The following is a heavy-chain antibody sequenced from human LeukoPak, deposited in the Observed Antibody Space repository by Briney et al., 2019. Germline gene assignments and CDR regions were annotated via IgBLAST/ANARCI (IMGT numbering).Heavy chain of an antibody. CDR1: GYSISSGYY. CDR2: IYQSGST. Sequence: PSETLSLTCTVSGYSISSGYYWGWIRQPPGKGLEWIGTIYQSGSTYYNPSLKSRVTISVDTSKNQFSLKLSSVTAADTAVYYCARSLGEFDPWGQGTLVTVSS. CDR3: ARSLGEFDP. J-gene: IGHJ5*02. V-gene: IGHV4-38-2*02. D-gene: IGHD3-16*01.